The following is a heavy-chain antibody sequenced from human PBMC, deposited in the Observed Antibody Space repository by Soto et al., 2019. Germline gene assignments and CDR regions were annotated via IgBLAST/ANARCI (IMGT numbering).Heavy chain of an antibody. CDR1: GYRFTSYW. Sequence: GESLKISCRTSGYRFTSYWIAWVRQMPGKGLEWMGIIFPSDSDTRYSPSFQGQVTISADRSTSTVFLQWASLKASDTAVYFCARKDKSGYFNWFDPWGQGTLVNV. CDR3: ARKDKSGYFNWFDP. CDR2: IFPSDSDT. V-gene: IGHV5-51*01. J-gene: IGHJ5*02. D-gene: IGHD3-22*01.